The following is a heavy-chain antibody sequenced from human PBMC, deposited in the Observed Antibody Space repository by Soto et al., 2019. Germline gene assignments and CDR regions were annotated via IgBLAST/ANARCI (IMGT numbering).Heavy chain of an antibody. CDR3: AKDREIVVVVAATPYYYGMDV. CDR2: ISYDGSNK. D-gene: IGHD2-15*01. J-gene: IGHJ6*02. V-gene: IGHV3-30*18. CDR1: GFTFSSYG. Sequence: GGSLRLSCGASGFTFSSYGMHWVRQAPGKGLEWVAVISYDGSNKYYADSVKGRFTISRDNSKNTLYLQMNSLRAEDTAVYYCAKDREIVVVVAATPYYYGMDVWGQGTTVTVSS.